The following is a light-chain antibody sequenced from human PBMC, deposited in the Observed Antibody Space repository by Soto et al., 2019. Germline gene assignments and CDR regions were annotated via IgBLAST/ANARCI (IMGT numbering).Light chain of an antibody. CDR2: DVS. CDR3: SSYTSSSTLV. Sequence: QSALTQPASVSGSPGQSITISCTGTSSDVGGYNYVSWYQQHPGKAPKLMIYDVSNRPSGVSNRFSGSKSGNTASLTISGLQAEDEADYYCSSYTSSSTLVFGTETNLTVL. J-gene: IGLJ1*01. CDR1: SSDVGGYNY. V-gene: IGLV2-14*01.